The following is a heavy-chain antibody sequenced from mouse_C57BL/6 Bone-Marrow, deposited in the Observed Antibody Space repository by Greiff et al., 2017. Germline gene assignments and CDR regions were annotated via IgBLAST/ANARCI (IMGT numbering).Heavy chain of an antibody. V-gene: IGHV1-80*01. Sequence: QVQLKQSGAELVKPGASVKISCKASGYAFSSYWMHWVKQRPGKGLEWIGQIYPGDGDTNYNGKFKGKATLTADKSSSTAYMQLSSLTSEDSAVYFCARDSYYYGSSYGDDWGQGTTLTVSS. CDR3: ARDSYYYGSSYGDD. CDR1: GYAFSSYW. D-gene: IGHD1-1*01. J-gene: IGHJ2*01. CDR2: IYPGDGDT.